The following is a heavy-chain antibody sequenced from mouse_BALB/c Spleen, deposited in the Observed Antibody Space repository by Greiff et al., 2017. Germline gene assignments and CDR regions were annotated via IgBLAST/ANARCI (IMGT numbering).Heavy chain of an antibody. CDR2: INPYNDGT. CDR1: GYTFTSYV. J-gene: IGHJ4*01. Sequence: VQLQQSGPELVKPGASVKMSCKASGYTFTSYVMHWVKQKPGQGLEWIGYINPYNDGTKYNEKFKGKATLTSDKSSSTAYMELSSLTSEDAAVYYCASGKGYYAMDYWGQGTSVTVSS. CDR3: ASGKGYYAMDY. V-gene: IGHV1-14*01.